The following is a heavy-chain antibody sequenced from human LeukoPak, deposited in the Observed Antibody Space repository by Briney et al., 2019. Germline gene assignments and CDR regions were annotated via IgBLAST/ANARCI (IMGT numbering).Heavy chain of an antibody. CDR3: ARARGSICGTTTCLPVVFDS. J-gene: IGHJ4*02. D-gene: IGHD2-2*01. V-gene: IGHV3-48*01. CDR2: IKSSSSTI. CDR1: GFTFSSYS. Sequence: SGGSLRLSCAASGFTFSSYSMNWVRQAPGKGLEWVSYIKSSSSTIYYADSVKGRFTISRGNAKNSLFLQMNSLRVEDTAVYYCARARGSICGTTTCLPVVFDSWGQGTLVTVSS.